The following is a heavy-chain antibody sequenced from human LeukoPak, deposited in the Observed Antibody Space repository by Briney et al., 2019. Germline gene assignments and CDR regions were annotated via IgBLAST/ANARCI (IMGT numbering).Heavy chain of an antibody. CDR1: GYTFTSNY. Sequence: ASVKVSCKPSGYTFTSNYIHWVRQAPGQGLEWMGMIYPRDGSTSYAQKFQGRVTVTRDTSTSTVHMELSGLRSEDTAVYYCARDQEGFDYWGQGTLVTVSS. V-gene: IGHV1-46*01. CDR3: ARDQEGFDY. J-gene: IGHJ4*02. CDR2: IYPRDGST.